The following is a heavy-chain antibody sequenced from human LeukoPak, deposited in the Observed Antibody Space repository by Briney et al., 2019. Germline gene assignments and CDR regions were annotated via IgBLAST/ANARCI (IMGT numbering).Heavy chain of an antibody. D-gene: IGHD2-2*01. V-gene: IGHV3-21*04. CDR1: GFTFSTYS. CDR3: AKGRYQYYFDY. J-gene: IGHJ4*02. CDR2: ISSSSGYI. Sequence: PGGSLRLSCAASGFTFSTYSMNWVRQAPGKGLGWVSSISSSSGYIYYADSVKGRFTISRDNAKNSLYLQMNSLRAEDTALYYCAKGRYQYYFDYWGQGTLVTISS.